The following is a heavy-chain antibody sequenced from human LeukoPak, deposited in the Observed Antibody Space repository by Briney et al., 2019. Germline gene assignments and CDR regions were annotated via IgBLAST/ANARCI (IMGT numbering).Heavy chain of an antibody. Sequence: ASVKVSCKASGYXFTDYHIHWVRQAPGQGLKWMGWINPNTGGTNYAQNFQGRVTMTRDTSITTSYMELSSLLSDDTALYYCARGGHGHTQNDYWGQGTLVTVSS. CDR3: ARGGHGHTQNDY. J-gene: IGHJ4*02. CDR2: INPNTGGT. D-gene: IGHD5-24*01. V-gene: IGHV1-2*02. CDR1: GYXFTDYH.